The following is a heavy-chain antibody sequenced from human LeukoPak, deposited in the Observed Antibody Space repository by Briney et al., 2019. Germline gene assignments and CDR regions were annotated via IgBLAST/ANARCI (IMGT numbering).Heavy chain of an antibody. CDR3: ARDPYNYGSGWFDP. V-gene: IGHV4-4*07. CDR2: LSPSGST. CDR1: GGSISSYY. D-gene: IGHD3-10*01. Sequence: SETLSLTCTVSGGSISSYYWSWIRQPAGEGLEWIGRLSPSGSTNYNPSLKSRVTMSVDTSKNQFSLKLSSVTAADTAVYYCARDPYNYGSGWFDPWGQGTLVTVSS. J-gene: IGHJ5*02.